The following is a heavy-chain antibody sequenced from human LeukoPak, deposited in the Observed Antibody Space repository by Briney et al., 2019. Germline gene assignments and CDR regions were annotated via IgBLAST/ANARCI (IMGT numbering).Heavy chain of an antibody. Sequence: GASVKVSCKASGYTFTSYDINWVRQATGQGLEWMGWMNPNSGNTGYAQKVQGRVTMTRNTSISTAYMELSSLRSEDTAVYYCARVLDSSGYYLGYWGQGTLVTVSS. V-gene: IGHV1-8*01. D-gene: IGHD3-22*01. CDR2: MNPNSGNT. J-gene: IGHJ4*02. CDR1: GYTFTSYD. CDR3: ARVLDSSGYYLGY.